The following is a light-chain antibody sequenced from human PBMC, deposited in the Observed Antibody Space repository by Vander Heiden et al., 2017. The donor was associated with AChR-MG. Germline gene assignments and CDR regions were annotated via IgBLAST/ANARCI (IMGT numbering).Light chain of an antibody. CDR1: NPNIGAGYD. Sequence: QSVLTHPPSVSGAPGPRVTISCTGTNPNIGAGYDVHWYQQLPGTAPKLLIHDNINRPSGVPDRFSGSRSGTSASLAITGLQADDEADYYCQSYDSSMSVYVFGTGTKVTVL. CDR3: QSYDSSMSVYV. J-gene: IGLJ1*01. CDR2: DNI. V-gene: IGLV1-40*01.